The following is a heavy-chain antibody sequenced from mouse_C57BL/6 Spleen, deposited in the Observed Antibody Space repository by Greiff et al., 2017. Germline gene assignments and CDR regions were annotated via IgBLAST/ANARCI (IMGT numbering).Heavy chain of an antibody. Sequence: VHLVESGPGLVQPSQSLSITCTVSGFSLTSYGVHWVRQSPGKGLEWLGVIWRGGSTDYNAAFMSRLSITKDNSKSQVFFKMNSLQADDTAIYYCAKDLYYGNYWYFDVWGTGTTVTVSS. J-gene: IGHJ1*03. CDR3: AKDLYYGNYWYFDV. CDR1: GFSLTSYG. D-gene: IGHD2-1*01. CDR2: IWRGGST. V-gene: IGHV2-5*01.